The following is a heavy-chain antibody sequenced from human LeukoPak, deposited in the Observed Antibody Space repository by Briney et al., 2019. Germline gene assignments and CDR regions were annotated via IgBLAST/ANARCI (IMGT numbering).Heavy chain of an antibody. J-gene: IGHJ4*02. Sequence: PGGSLRLSCAASGFTFDDYAMHWVRQAPGKGLEWVAVISYDGSNKYYADSVKGRFTISRDNSENTLYLQMNSLRAEDTAVYYCARSDSGGYCSSTSCYSLDYWGQGTLVTVSS. CDR2: ISYDGSNK. CDR1: GFTFDDYA. V-gene: IGHV3-30-3*01. D-gene: IGHD2-2*02. CDR3: ARSDSGGYCSSTSCYSLDY.